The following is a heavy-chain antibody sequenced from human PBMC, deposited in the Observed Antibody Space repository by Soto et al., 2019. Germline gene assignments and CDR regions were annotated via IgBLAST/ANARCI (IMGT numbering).Heavy chain of an antibody. J-gene: IGHJ5*02. CDR1: GGSISSYY. Sequence: SETLSLTCTVSGGSISSYYWSWIRQPPGKGLEWIGYIYHSGSIYYNPSLKSRVTISVDRSKNQFSLKLSSVTAADTAVYYCARVPYRWGQGTLVTVSS. CDR3: ARVPYR. CDR2: IYHSGSI. V-gene: IGHV4-59*12. D-gene: IGHD2-2*01.